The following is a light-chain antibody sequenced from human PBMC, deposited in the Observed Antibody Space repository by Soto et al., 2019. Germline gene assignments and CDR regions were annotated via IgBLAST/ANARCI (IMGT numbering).Light chain of an antibody. Sequence: QSALAQPPSASGSAGQSGTVSCTGTIRDVGGYNYVSWYQQHPGKAPKLMIFEVTQRPAGVPDRFSGSKSGNTASLTVSGLQAEDEADYYCSSYAGTNIVFGGGTKVTVL. CDR2: EVT. J-gene: IGLJ2*01. CDR1: IRDVGGYNY. V-gene: IGLV2-8*01. CDR3: SSYAGTNIV.